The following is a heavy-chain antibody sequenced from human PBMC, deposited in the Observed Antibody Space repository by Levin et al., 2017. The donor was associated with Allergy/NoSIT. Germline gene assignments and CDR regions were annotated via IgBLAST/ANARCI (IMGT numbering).Heavy chain of an antibody. CDR1: GFTFDDYA. Sequence: GGSLRLSCAASGFTFDDYAMHWVRQAPGKGLEWVSLISWDGGSTYYADSVKGRFTISRDNSKNSLYLQMNSLRAEDTALYYCAKDILGYSSSLPDYWGQGTLVTVSS. D-gene: IGHD6-13*01. J-gene: IGHJ4*02. V-gene: IGHV3-43D*04. CDR2: ISWDGGST. CDR3: AKDILGYSSSLPDY.